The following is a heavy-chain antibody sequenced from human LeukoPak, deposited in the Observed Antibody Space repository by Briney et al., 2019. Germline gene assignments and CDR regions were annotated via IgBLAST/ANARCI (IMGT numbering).Heavy chain of an antibody. CDR1: GFTFSSYS. CDR3: ASQVVVPAARLFDY. V-gene: IGHV3-21*01. D-gene: IGHD2-2*01. Sequence: GGSLRLSCAASGFTFSSYSMNWVRQAPGKGLQWVSSISSSSSYIYYADSVKGRFTISRDNAKNSLYLQMNSLRAEDTAVYYCASQVVVPAARLFDYWGQGTLVTVSS. CDR2: ISSSSSYI. J-gene: IGHJ4*02.